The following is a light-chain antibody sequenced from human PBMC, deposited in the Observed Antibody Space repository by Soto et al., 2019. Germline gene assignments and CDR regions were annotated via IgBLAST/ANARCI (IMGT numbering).Light chain of an antibody. CDR3: SSYAGYSTSVV. CDR1: SSDVGSYNL. J-gene: IGLJ2*01. Sequence: QSVLTQPASVSGSPGQSITISCTGTSSDVGSYNLVSWYQQHQGKAPKLMIYEANKRPSGVSNRFSGSKSGNTASLTISGLQPEDEAEYHCSSYAGYSTSVVFGGGTKVTVL. V-gene: IGLV2-23*01. CDR2: EAN.